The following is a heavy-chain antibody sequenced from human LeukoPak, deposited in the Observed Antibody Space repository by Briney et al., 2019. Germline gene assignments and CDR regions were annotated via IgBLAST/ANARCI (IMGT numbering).Heavy chain of an antibody. J-gene: IGHJ5*02. V-gene: IGHV3-30-3*01. D-gene: IGHD3-22*01. Sequence: PGGSLRLSCAASGFTFSNYAMHWVRQAPGKGLEWVAVISYDGSNKHYADSVKGRFTISRDNSKNTLYLQMNSLRPEDTAVYFCARDHSSGYLYLNWFDPWGQGTLVTVSS. CDR1: GFTFSNYA. CDR2: ISYDGSNK. CDR3: ARDHSSGYLYLNWFDP.